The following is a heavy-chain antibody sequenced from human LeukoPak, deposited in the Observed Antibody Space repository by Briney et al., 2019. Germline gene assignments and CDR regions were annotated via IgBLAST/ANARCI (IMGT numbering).Heavy chain of an antibody. CDR3: ARDRYPAAREFDY. CDR2: LDTDGSDT. D-gene: IGHD2-2*01. Sequence: GRSLRLSCAASGFTFSNYWMHWVRQTPGKGLVWVSRLDTDGSDTSYADSVKGRFTISRDNAKNTLYLQMNNLRAEDTAMYYCARDRYPAAREFDYWGQGTLVTVSS. J-gene: IGHJ4*02. V-gene: IGHV3-74*01. CDR1: GFTFSNYW.